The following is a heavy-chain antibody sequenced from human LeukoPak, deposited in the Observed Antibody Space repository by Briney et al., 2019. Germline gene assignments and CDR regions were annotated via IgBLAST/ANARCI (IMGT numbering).Heavy chain of an antibody. CDR1: GGSISSSSYY. Sequence: PSETLSLTCTVSGGSISSSSYYWGWIRQPPGKGLEWIGSIYYSGSTYYSPSLKSRVAISVDTSKNQFSLKLSSVTAADTAVYYCARGETEYRSCGAFDIWGQGTMVTVSS. J-gene: IGHJ3*02. V-gene: IGHV4-39*01. D-gene: IGHD2-2*01. CDR3: ARGETEYRSCGAFDI. CDR2: IYYSGST.